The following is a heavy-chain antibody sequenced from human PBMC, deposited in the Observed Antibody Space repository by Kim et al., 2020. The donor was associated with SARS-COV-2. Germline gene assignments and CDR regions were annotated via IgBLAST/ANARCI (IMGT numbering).Heavy chain of an antibody. V-gene: IGHV3-11*06. J-gene: IGHJ4*02. CDR3: AREYYGSG. Sequence: SSNTNYAHSVRGRFTISRDNAKNSLYRQMSSLRAEDTAVYYWAREYYGSGWGQGTLVTVSS. CDR2: SSNT. D-gene: IGHD3-10*01.